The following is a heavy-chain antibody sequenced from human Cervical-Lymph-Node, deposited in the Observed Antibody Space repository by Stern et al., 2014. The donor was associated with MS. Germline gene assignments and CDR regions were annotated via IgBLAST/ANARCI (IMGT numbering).Heavy chain of an antibody. V-gene: IGHV2-5*02. CDR3: AHTTVTFDEAYGLDV. Sequence: ESGPTLVKPTQTLTLTCTFSGFSLNPSGEGVGWIRQHPGKALEWLAVTYWDADGRSSTSLKSRLTITTATSKNQDVLTMANMDPVDTGTYYCAHTTVTFDEAYGLDVWGQGTTVTVSS. J-gene: IGHJ6*02. CDR2: TYWDADG. D-gene: IGHD4-17*01. CDR1: GFSLNPSGEG.